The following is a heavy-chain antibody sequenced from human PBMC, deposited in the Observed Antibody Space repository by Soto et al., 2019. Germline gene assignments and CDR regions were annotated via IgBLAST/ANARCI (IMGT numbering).Heavy chain of an antibody. CDR1: GDSVSSSSVT. V-gene: IGHV6-1*01. J-gene: IGHJ5*01. Sequence: SQTLSLTCAISGDSVSSSSVTWNWIRQSPSRGLEWLGRTYYRSKWYNDYAESVKSRITINPDTSKNQFSLHLNSVTPEDTAVYYCVRLIGNSWLDFWGQGTLVTISS. D-gene: IGHD1-26*01. CDR2: TYYRSKWYN. CDR3: VRLIGNSWLDF.